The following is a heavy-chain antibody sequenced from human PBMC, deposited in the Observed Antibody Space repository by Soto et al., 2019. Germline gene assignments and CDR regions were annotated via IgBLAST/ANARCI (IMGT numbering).Heavy chain of an antibody. D-gene: IGHD3-16*01. J-gene: IGHJ3*02. CDR3: VRGWGSLIHLSCLDI. CDR1: GFTFRQYG. V-gene: IGHV3-33*01. Sequence: QVQLVESGGGVFQPGTSLRLSCAASGFTFRQYGMHWVRQAPGKGLDWVAVIFYDGTEKYYADSVKGRFTISRDNPGNMVYLHMNSLRAEDTAVYYCVRGWGSLIHLSCLDIWGQGTTVVVSS. CDR2: IFYDGTEK.